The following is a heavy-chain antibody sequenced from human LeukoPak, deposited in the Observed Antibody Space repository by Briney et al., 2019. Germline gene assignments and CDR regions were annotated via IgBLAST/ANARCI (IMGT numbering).Heavy chain of an antibody. CDR1: GFTFSSYG. V-gene: IGHV3-30*02. Sequence: GGSLRLSCAASGFTFSSYGMHWVRQAPGKGLEWVAFIRYDGSNKYYADSVKGRFTISRDNAKNSLYLQMNSLRAEDTAVYYCARDYTYSTGGTYYDRFDYWGQGTLVTVSS. D-gene: IGHD2-15*01. J-gene: IGHJ4*02. CDR3: ARDYTYSTGGTYYDRFDY. CDR2: IRYDGSNK.